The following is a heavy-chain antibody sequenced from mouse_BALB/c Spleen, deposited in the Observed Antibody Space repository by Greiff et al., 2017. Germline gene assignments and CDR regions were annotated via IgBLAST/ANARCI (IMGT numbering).Heavy chain of an antibody. CDR3: AREAYYGNYWYFDV. CDR2: ISYSGST. V-gene: IGHV3-8*02. CDR1: GDSITSGY. D-gene: IGHD2-10*01. Sequence: ESGPSLVKPSQTLSLTCSVTGDSITSGYWNWIRKFPGNKLEYMGYISYSGSTYYNPSLKSRISITRDTSKNQYYLQLNSVTTEDTATYYCAREAYYGNYWYFDVWGAGTTVTVSS. J-gene: IGHJ1*01.